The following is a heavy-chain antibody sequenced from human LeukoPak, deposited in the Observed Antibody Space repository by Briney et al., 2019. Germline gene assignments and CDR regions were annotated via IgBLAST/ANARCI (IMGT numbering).Heavy chain of an antibody. CDR3: ARARSTGSGSYYNGFGY. CDR1: GFTFSSDG. J-gene: IGHJ4*02. CDR2: INHSGST. V-gene: IGHV4-34*01. Sequence: GSLRLSCAASGFTFSSDGMHWVRQAPCKGLEWIGEINHSGSTNYNPSLKSRVTISVDTSKNQFSLKLSSVTAADTAVYYCARARSTGSGSYYNGFGYWGQGTLVTVSS. D-gene: IGHD3-10*01.